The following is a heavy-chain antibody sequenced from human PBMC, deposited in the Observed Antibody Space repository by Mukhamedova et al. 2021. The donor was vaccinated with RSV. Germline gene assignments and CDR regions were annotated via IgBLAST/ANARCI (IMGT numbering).Heavy chain of an antibody. J-gene: IGHJ4*02. CDR3: ARELGIYDYVWGSYRSGPGAY. V-gene: IGHV4-39*02. Sequence: NPSLKSRVTISVDTSKNQFSLKLSSVTAADTAVYYCARELGIYDYVWGSYRSGPGAYWGQGTLVTVSS. D-gene: IGHD3-16*02.